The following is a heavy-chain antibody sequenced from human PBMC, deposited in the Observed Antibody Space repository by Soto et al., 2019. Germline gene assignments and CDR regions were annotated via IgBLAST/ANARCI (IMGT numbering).Heavy chain of an antibody. CDR2: ITSGRTYI. J-gene: IGHJ5*02. V-gene: IGHV3-21*01. CDR1: GFTFTAYN. D-gene: IGHD1-20*01. CDR3: ARGYNGP. Sequence: PGGSLRLSCAASGFTFTAYNINWVRQAPWKGLEWVSSITSGRTYIYYAESVKGRFTISRDNAKKSLYLQMNSLRVEDTAMYYCARGYNGPWGQGTLVTVSS.